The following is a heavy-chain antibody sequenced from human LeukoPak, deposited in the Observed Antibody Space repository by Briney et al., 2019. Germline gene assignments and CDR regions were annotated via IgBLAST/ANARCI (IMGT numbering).Heavy chain of an antibody. V-gene: IGHV3-21*01. CDR3: ARGGSSSPVISVH. D-gene: IGHD6-6*01. Sequence: GGSLRLSCAASGFTFSDYNMNWVRQAPGKRLEWVSSITSSSSYMYYADSVKGRFTISRDNAGNSLYLQMNSLRAEDTAVYYCARGGSSSPVISVHWGQGTLVTVSS. J-gene: IGHJ4*02. CDR1: GFTFSDYN. CDR2: ITSSSSYM.